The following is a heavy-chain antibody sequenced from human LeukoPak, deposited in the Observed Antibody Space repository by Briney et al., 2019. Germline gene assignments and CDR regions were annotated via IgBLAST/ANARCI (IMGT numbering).Heavy chain of an antibody. V-gene: IGHV3-20*04. J-gene: IGHJ6*03. D-gene: IGHD2-2*02. CDR2: INWNGGST. Sequence: GGSLRLSCAASGFTFSSYEMHWVRQAPGKGLEWVSGINWNGGSTGYADSVKGRFTISRDNAKNSLYLQMNSLRAEDTALYYCARESIKYQLLYQPNYYMDVWGKGTTVTVSS. CDR1: GFTFSSYE. CDR3: ARESIKYQLLYQPNYYMDV.